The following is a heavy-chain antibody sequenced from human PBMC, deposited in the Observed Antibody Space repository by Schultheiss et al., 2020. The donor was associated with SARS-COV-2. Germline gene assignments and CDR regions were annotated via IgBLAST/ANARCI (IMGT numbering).Heavy chain of an antibody. Sequence: GESLKISCAASGFTFSSYAMHWVRQAPGKGLEWVSVIYSGGSTYYADSVKGRFTISRDNSKNTLYLQMNSLRAEDTAVYYCARVGVIMVRGVIITHWYFDLWGRGTLVTVSS. CDR1: GFTFSSYA. D-gene: IGHD3-10*01. V-gene: IGHV3-NL1*01. CDR2: IYSGGST. J-gene: IGHJ2*01. CDR3: ARVGVIMVRGVIITHWYFDL.